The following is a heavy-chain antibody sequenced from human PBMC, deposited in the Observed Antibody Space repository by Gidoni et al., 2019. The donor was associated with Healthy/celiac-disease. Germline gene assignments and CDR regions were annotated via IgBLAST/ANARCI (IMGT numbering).Heavy chain of an antibody. CDR1: GFTLSSYG. CDR2: IWYDGINK. Sequence: VQLVESGGGVVQPGRSLRLSCEASGFTLSSYGMHWVRQAPGKGLEWVAVIWYDGINKYYADSVKGRFTISRDNSKNTLYLQMNSLRAEDTAVYYCARDGASNIAAAGTGYFDYWGQGTLVTVSS. D-gene: IGHD6-13*01. J-gene: IGHJ4*02. CDR3: ARDGASNIAAAGTGYFDY. V-gene: IGHV3-33*01.